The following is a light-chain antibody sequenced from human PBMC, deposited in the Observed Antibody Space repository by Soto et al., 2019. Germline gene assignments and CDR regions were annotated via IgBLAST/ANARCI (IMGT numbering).Light chain of an antibody. CDR1: SSDVGGYNF. Sequence: QSALTQPASVSGSPGPSITISGTGTSSDVGGYNFVSWYQQHPGEAPKLIIYDVSDRPSGVSNRFSGSKSGNTASLTISDLQAEDEADYYCSSYTTSGTPYVFGTGTKLTVL. V-gene: IGLV2-14*03. CDR2: DVS. J-gene: IGLJ1*01. CDR3: SSYTTSGTPYV.